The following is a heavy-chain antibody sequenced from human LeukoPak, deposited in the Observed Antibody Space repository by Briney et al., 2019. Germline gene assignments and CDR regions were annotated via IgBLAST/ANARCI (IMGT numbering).Heavy chain of an antibody. CDR1: GVSISSYY. V-gene: IGHV4-4*07. CDR3: AGLRFDFWSGYTHPYFDY. D-gene: IGHD3-3*01. J-gene: IGHJ4*02. Sequence: SETLSLTCTASGVSISSYYWSWIRQPAGKGLEWIGRIYTSGSTNYNPSLKSRVTISVDTSKIQFSLKLSSVAATDTAVYFCAGLRFDFWSGYTHPYFDYWGQGTLVTVSS. CDR2: IYTSGST.